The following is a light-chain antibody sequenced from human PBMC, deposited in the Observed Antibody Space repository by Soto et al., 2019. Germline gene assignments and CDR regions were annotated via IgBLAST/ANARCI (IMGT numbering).Light chain of an antibody. CDR3: AAWDASLHGYV. Sequence: QSVLPQPPSASGTPGQRVTISCSGGSSNIGTNAVNWYQQPPGTAPKLLIYNNNQRPSGVPDRFSGSKSGTPASLAISGLQSEDEADYYCAAWDASLHGYVLGTGTKVTVL. J-gene: IGLJ1*01. V-gene: IGLV1-44*01. CDR2: NNN. CDR1: SSNIGTNA.